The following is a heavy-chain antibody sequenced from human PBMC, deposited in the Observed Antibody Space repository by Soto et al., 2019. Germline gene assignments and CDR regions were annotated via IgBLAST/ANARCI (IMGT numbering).Heavy chain of an antibody. D-gene: IGHD4-17*01. V-gene: IGHV4-39*01. CDR1: GGSISSSSYY. J-gene: IGHJ6*02. Sequence: QLQLQESGPGLVKPSETLSLTCTVSGGSISSSSYYWGWIRQPPGKGLEWIGSIYYSGSTYYNPSLKSRVTISVDTSKNQFSLKLSSVTAADTAVYYCARRDYGDYYYYYGMDVWGQGTTVTVSS. CDR2: IYYSGST. CDR3: ARRDYGDYYYYYGMDV.